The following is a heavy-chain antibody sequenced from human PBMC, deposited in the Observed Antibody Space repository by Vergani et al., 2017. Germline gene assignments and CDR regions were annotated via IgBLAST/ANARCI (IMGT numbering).Heavy chain of an antibody. CDR2: IYYSGST. J-gene: IGHJ5*02. CDR3: AGHSTVEWLVKLGWIDP. CDR1: GASIRSSNYY. D-gene: IGHD6-19*01. V-gene: IGHV4-39*01. Sequence: QLQLQESGPGLVQPSATLSLTCSVSGASIRSSNYYWGWIRQPPGQGLEWIASIYYSGSTYYNPSLKSRVTISVDTSKNQFSLKLSSVTASYTAVYFCAGHSTVEWLVKLGWIDPWGQGILVTVSS.